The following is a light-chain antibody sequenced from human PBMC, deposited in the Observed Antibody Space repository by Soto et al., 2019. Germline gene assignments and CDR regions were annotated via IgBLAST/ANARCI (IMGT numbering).Light chain of an antibody. CDR3: CSYAGSYTYV. J-gene: IGLJ1*01. CDR2: DVS. V-gene: IGLV2-11*01. CDR1: SSDVGAYNY. Sequence: QSALTQPRSVSGSPGQSVTISCTGTSSDVGAYNYVSWYQQHPGKAPKLMIYDVSKRPSGVPDRFSGSKSGNTASPTISGLQAEDEADYYCCSYAGSYTYVFXNGTKV.